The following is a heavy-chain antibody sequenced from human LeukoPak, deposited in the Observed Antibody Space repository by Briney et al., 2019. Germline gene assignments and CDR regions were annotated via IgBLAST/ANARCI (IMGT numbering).Heavy chain of an antibody. CDR1: GDSVSSNSVT. V-gene: IGHV6-1*01. J-gene: IGHJ5*02. D-gene: IGHD2-2*01. Sequence: SQTLSLTCAITGDSVSSNSVTWNWIRQSPSRGLEWLGRTYYRSTWYNDYAVSVRGRITVNPDTSKNQFSLHLNSVTPEDTAVYYCARRLTQYDCFDPWGQGILVTVSS. CDR3: ARRLTQYDCFDP. CDR2: TYYRSTWYN.